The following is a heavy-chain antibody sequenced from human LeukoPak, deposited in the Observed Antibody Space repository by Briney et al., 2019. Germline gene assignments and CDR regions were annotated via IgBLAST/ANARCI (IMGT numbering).Heavy chain of an antibody. CDR1: GGTFSSYA. V-gene: IGHV1-69*13. J-gene: IGHJ5*02. D-gene: IGHD1-26*01. CDR2: IIPIFGTA. CDR3: ARDGGSSDSGSPYNWFDP. Sequence: SVKVSCKASGGTFSSYAISWVRQAPGQGLEWMGGIIPIFGTANYAQKFQGRVTITADESTSTAYMELSSLRSEDTAVYYCARDGGSSDSGSPYNWFDPWGQGTLVTVSS.